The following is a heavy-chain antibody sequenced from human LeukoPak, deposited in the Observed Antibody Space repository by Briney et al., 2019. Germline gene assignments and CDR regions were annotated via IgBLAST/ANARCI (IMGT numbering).Heavy chain of an antibody. CDR3: ARGGIAAAGTWYYYYHYGMDV. Sequence: GASVKVSCKASGYTFTSYDINWVRQATGQGLEWMGWMNPNSGNTGYAQKFQGRVTMTRNTSISTAYMELSSLRSEDTAVYYCARGGIAAAGTWYYYYHYGMDVWGQGTTVTVSS. CDR1: GYTFTSYD. D-gene: IGHD6-13*01. CDR2: MNPNSGNT. V-gene: IGHV1-8*01. J-gene: IGHJ6*02.